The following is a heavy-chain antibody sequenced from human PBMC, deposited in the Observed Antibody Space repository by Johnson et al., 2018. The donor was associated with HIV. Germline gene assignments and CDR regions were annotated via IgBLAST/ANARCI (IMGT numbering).Heavy chain of an antibody. CDR2: IYSGGST. V-gene: IGHV3-66*01. CDR3: ARAFSYGASDI. D-gene: IGHD3-16*01. J-gene: IGHJ3*02. Sequence: VQLVESGGGLVQPGGSLRLSCAASGFSVSSNYMRWVRQGPGKGLEWVSVIYSGGSTYYADSVKGRFTISRDNSKNTLYLQMNSLRAEDTAVYYCARAFSYGASDIWGQGTMVTVSS. CDR1: GFSVSSNY.